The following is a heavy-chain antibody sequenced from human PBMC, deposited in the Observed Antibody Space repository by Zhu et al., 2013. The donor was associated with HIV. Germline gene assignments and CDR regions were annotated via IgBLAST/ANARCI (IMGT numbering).Heavy chain of an antibody. CDR1: GFTFNTSA. CDR2: IVVGRGNR. CDR3: AKEDDVTMAGSFWFEP. D-gene: IGHD3-10*01. Sequence: QMQLVQSGPEVKKPGTSVKVSCKASGFTFNTSAMQWVRQARGQRLEWIGWIVVGRGNRNYALKFQERVTITRDMSTRTVYMELSSLREDDTAVYYCAKEDDVTMAGSFWFEPWGQGTRVTVSS. J-gene: IGHJ5*02. V-gene: IGHV1-58*02.